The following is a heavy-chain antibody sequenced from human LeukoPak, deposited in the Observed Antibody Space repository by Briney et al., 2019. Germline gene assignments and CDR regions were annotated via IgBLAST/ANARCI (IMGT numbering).Heavy chain of an antibody. CDR1: GGSFSGYY. Sequence: KSSETLSLTCAVYGGSFSGYYWSWIRQPPGKGLEWIGEINHSGSTNYNPSLKSRVTISVDTSKNQFSLKLSSVTAADTAVYYCARGDYGDFTGMYNWFDPWGQGTLVTVSS. CDR3: ARGDYGDFTGMYNWFDP. D-gene: IGHD4-17*01. CDR2: INHSGST. V-gene: IGHV4-34*01. J-gene: IGHJ5*02.